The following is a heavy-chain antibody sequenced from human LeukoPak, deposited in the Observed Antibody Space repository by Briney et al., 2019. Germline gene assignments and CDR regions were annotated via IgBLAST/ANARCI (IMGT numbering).Heavy chain of an antibody. Sequence: PGGSLRLSCAASAASGFIFRTYSMNWVRQAPGKGLEWVSSISSSSSYIYYADSVKGRFTISRDNAKNSLYLQMNSLRAEDTAVYYCARETVARNGGDYWGQGTLVTVSS. CDR3: ARETVARNGGDY. J-gene: IGHJ4*02. D-gene: IGHD4-23*01. V-gene: IGHV3-21*01. CDR1: GFIFRTYS. CDR2: ISSSSSYI.